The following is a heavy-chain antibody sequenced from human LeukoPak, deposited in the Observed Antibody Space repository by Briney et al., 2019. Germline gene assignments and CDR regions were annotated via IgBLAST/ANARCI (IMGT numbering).Heavy chain of an antibody. V-gene: IGHV1-24*01. CDR1: GYTLTELS. CDR3: TADSSRATGHGDFYWFDP. D-gene: IGHD1-14*01. J-gene: IGHJ5*02. CDR2: FDPENGEI. Sequence: ASVTVTCKVSGYTLTELSVHWGRQAPGKGLEWMGGFDPENGEIIYAQRFQGRVTMTEDTSTDTAYMDLSSLKSEDPAVYYCTADSSRATGHGDFYWFDPWGRGTPVIVSS.